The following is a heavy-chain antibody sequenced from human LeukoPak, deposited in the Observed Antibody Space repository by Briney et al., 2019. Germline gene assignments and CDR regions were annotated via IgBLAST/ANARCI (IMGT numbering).Heavy chain of an antibody. D-gene: IGHD2-21*01. J-gene: IGHJ3*02. V-gene: IGHV1-8*03. Sequence: ASVKVSCKASGYTFTSYDINWVRQATGQGLEWMGWMNPNSGNTGYAQKFQGRVTITRNTSISTAYMELSSLRSEDTAVYYCARDQSWRYYDAFDIWGQGTMVTVSS. CDR2: MNPNSGNT. CDR3: ARDQSWRYYDAFDI. CDR1: GYTFTSYD.